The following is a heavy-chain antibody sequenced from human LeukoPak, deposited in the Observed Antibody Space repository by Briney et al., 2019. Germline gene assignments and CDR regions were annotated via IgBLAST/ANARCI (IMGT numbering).Heavy chain of an antibody. D-gene: IGHD5-12*01. CDR2: IYYSGST. Sequence: PSETLSLTCTVSGGSISSYYWSWIRQPPGKGLEWIGYIYYSGSTNYNPSLKSRVTISVDTSKNQFSLKLSSVTAADTAVYYCARDPKGGGYGNSDYWGQGTLVTVSS. V-gene: IGHV4-59*01. J-gene: IGHJ4*02. CDR1: GGSISSYY. CDR3: ARDPKGGGYGNSDY.